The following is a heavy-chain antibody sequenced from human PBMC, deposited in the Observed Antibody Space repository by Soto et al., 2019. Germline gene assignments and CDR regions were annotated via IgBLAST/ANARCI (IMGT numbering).Heavy chain of an antibody. V-gene: IGHV4-38-2*01. CDR1: FYSFSSGYY. CDR3: ASSSLYGMDV. CDR2: IYHSGST. J-gene: IGHJ6*02. Sequence: SETRALSCSVPFYSFSSGYYCVLIRHPPGKGLEWIGSIYHSGSTYYNPSLKSRLIISIDTSKNQFSLKVGSVTAADTAVYYCASSSLYGMDVWGQGTTVTVSS.